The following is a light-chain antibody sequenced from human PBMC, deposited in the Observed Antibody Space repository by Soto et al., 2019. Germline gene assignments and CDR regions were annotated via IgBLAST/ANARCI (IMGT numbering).Light chain of an antibody. CDR1: QSISRY. CDR3: QQSYSTPIS. V-gene: IGKV1-39*01. Sequence: DIQMTQSPSPLSASVGDRVTVTCRASQSISRYLNWYQQKPGNAPKLLIYAASNLQSGVPSRFSGSGSGTDFTLTISSLHPEDFATYYCQQSYSTPISFGQGTRLEIK. CDR2: AAS. J-gene: IGKJ5*01.